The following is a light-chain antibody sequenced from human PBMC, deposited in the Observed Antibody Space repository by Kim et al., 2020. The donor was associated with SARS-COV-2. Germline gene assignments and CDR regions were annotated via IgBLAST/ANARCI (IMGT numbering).Light chain of an antibody. V-gene: IGKV1-5*03. J-gene: IGKJ2*01. Sequence: SASVGDTVTITCRASESISIWLAWYQQKPGKAPKLLIYKASNLESGVPSRFSGSGSGTEFTLTISRLQPDDLATYYCQESGTYYRTFGQGTKLEIK. CDR2: KAS. CDR1: ESISIW. CDR3: QESGTYYRT.